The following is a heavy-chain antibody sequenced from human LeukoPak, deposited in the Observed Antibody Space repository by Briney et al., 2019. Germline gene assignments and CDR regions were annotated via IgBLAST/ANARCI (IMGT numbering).Heavy chain of an antibody. CDR1: GFTFSSYG. CDR3: AKNQEDYGGNSGAFDI. D-gene: IGHD4-23*01. Sequence: GGSLRLSCGASGFTFSSYGMHWVRQAPGKGLEWVAFIRYDGSNKYYADSVKGRFTVSRDNSKNTLYLQMNSLRAEDTAVYYCAKNQEDYGGNSGAFDIWGQGTMVTVSS. V-gene: IGHV3-30*02. CDR2: IRYDGSNK. J-gene: IGHJ3*02.